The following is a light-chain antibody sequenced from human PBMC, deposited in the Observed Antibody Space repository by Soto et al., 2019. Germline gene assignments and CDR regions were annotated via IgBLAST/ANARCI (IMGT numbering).Light chain of an antibody. CDR2: STS. Sequence: QTVVTQEPSFSVSPGGTVTLTCGLSSGSVSTSYYPSWYQQTPGQAPRTLIYSTSTRSSGVPDRSSGSILGNKAALTITGAQADDESDYYCVLYMGSGISVFGGGTKLTVL. CDR1: SGSVSTSYY. V-gene: IGLV8-61*01. CDR3: VLYMGSGISV. J-gene: IGLJ3*02.